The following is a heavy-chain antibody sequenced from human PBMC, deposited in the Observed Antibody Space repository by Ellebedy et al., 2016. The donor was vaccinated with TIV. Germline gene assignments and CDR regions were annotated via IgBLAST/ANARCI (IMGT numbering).Heavy chain of an antibody. CDR2: MNPNSENT. D-gene: IGHD3-22*01. CDR1: GYIFTTYD. J-gene: IGHJ4*02. Sequence: ASVKVSXXASGYIFTTYDINWVRHTTGQGFEWMGWMNPNSENTGYAQKFQGRITMTGNATVSTAYMELNSLTSEDTAVYYCARRSPDYDSSSYLFWGQGTLVTVSS. CDR3: ARRSPDYDSSSYLF. V-gene: IGHV1-8*01.